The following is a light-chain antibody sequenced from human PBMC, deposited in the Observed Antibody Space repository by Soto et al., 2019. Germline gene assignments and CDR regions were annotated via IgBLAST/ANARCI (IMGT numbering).Light chain of an antibody. Sequence: QSALTQPASVSGSPGRSITISCTGTSSDVGAYNYVSWYQQYPGKAPKLMIYDVSNRPSGVSNRFSGSKSGNTASLTISGLQAEDEDDYYCSSYTSSSTPLFGGGTKLTVL. CDR2: DVS. J-gene: IGLJ2*01. CDR1: SSDVGAYNY. CDR3: SSYTSSSTPL. V-gene: IGLV2-14*01.